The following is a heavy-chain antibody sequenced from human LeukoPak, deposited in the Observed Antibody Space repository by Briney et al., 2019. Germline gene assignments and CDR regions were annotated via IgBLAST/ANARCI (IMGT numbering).Heavy chain of an antibody. Sequence: GGSLRLSCAASGFTFSSYAMSWVRQAPGKGLEWVSAISGSGGSTYYADSVKGRFTISRDNSKNTLYLQMNSLRAEDTAVYYCARLGFCSSTSCYDGYWGQGTLVTVSS. V-gene: IGHV3-23*01. CDR1: GFTFSSYA. D-gene: IGHD2-2*01. CDR2: ISGSGGST. CDR3: ARLGFCSSTSCYDGY. J-gene: IGHJ4*02.